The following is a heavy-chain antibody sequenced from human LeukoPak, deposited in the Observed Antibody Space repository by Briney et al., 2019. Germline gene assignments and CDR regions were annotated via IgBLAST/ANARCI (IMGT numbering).Heavy chain of an antibody. CDR1: GFTFSNYA. V-gene: IGHV3-23*01. D-gene: IGHD1-26*01. CDR2: ISGSGGST. CDR3: AKGVEDSGSYPSVPDLDY. Sequence: GGSLRVSCAASGFTFSNYAMSWVRQAPGKGLEWVSAISGSGGSTYYADSVKGRFTISRDNSKNTLYLQMNSLRAEDTAVYYCAKGVEDSGSYPSVPDLDYWGQGTLVTVSS. J-gene: IGHJ4*01.